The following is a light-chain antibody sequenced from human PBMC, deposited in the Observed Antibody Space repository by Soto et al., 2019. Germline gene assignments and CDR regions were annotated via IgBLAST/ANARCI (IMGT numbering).Light chain of an antibody. J-gene: IGKJ1*01. CDR1: QIISSY. V-gene: IGKV1-39*01. CDR2: GAS. CDR3: QQSSSTPWT. Sequence: DIQMTQSPSSLSASVGDRVTITCRASQIISSYLHWYQHRPGKAPKPLIYGASTLQSGVPSRFSGSGSGTDFTLTISSLQPEDFATYYCQQSSSTPWTFGQGTKVEI.